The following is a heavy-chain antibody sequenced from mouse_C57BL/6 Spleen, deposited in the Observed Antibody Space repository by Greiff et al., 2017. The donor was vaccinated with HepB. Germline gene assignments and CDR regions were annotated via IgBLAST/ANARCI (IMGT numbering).Heavy chain of an antibody. CDR1: GYAFSSSW. D-gene: IGHD1-1*01. V-gene: IGHV1-82*01. Sequence: VQLQQSGPELVKPGASVKISCKASGYAFSSSWMNWVKQRPGKGLEWIGRIYPGDGDTNYNGKFKGKATLTADKSSSTAYMQLSSLTSEDSAVYFCARQFSYYGSSLDYWGQGTTLTVSS. CDR3: ARQFSYYGSSLDY. CDR2: IYPGDGDT. J-gene: IGHJ2*01.